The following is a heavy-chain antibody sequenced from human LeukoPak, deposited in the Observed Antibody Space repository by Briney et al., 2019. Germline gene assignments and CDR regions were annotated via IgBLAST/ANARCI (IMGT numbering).Heavy chain of an antibody. V-gene: IGHV5-51*01. Sequence: GESLKISCRGYSFTNYWIGWVRQMPGKGLEWMALINYANSDTRYSPSFQGQVTVSVDRSITTAYLELSSLKASDTAVYYCARRVSETGSPLDAWSQGTMVTVSS. D-gene: IGHD3-10*01. J-gene: IGHJ3*01. CDR2: INYANSDT. CDR3: ARRVSETGSPLDA. CDR1: SFTNYW.